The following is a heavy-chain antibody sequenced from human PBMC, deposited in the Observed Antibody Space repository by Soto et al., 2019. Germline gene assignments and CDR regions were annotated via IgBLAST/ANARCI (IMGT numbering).Heavy chain of an antibody. Sequence: ASVKVSGKASGYTFTSYGISWVRQAPGQGLEWMGWISDYNGNTNYAQKLQGRATMTTDTSTSTAYMELRSLRSDDTAVYYCAREAGTSHYYYYGMDVWGQGTTVTGS. CDR1: GYTFTSYG. CDR3: AREAGTSHYYYYGMDV. V-gene: IGHV1-18*04. J-gene: IGHJ6*01. D-gene: IGHD1-1*01. CDR2: ISDYNGNT.